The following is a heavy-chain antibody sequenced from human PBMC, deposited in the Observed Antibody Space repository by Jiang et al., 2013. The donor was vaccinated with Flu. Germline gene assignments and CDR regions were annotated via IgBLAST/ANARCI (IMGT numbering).Heavy chain of an antibody. J-gene: IGHJ2*01. V-gene: IGHV4-59*08. CDR3: ARHGSTTWGSPRGYSYESGYFDL. Sequence: LKSRVTISVDTSKNQFSLKLSSVTAADTAVYYCARHGSTTWGSPRGYSYESGYFDLWGRGTLVTVSS. D-gene: IGHD5-18*01.